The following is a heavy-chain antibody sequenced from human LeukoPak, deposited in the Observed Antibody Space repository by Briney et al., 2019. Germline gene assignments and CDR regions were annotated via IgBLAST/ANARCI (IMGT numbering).Heavy chain of an antibody. V-gene: IGHV4-59*08. Sequence: SETLSLTCTVSGGSINNYYWSWIRQPPGKGLEWIGYIYYSGSTNYNPSLKSRVTISVDTSKNQFSLKLSSVTAADTAVYYCARRIAHEKVFDYWGQGTLVTVSS. CDR3: ARRIAHEKVFDY. CDR1: GGSINNYY. D-gene: IGHD6-13*01. CDR2: IYYSGST. J-gene: IGHJ4*02.